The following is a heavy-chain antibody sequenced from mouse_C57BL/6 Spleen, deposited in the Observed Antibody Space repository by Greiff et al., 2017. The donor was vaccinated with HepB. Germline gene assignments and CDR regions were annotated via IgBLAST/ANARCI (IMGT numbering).Heavy chain of an antibody. CDR1: GFTFSSYA. J-gene: IGHJ2*01. CDR3: ARNDGYYLFDY. D-gene: IGHD2-3*01. V-gene: IGHV5-4*01. Sequence: EVQGVESGGGLVKPGGSLKLSCAASGFTFSSYAMSWVRQTPEKRLEWVATISDGGSYTYYPANVKGRFTISRDNAKNNLYLQMSHLKSEDTAMYYCARNDGYYLFDYWGQGTTLTVSS. CDR2: ISDGGSYT.